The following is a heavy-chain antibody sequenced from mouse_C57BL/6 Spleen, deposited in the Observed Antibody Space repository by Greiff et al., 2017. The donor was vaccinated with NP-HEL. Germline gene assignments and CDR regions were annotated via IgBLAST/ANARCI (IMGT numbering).Heavy chain of an antibody. J-gene: IGHJ4*01. Sequence: EVQLMESGEGLVKPGGSLKLSCAASGFTFSSYAMSWVRQTPEKRLEWVAYISSGGDYIYYADTVKGRFTISRDNARNTLYLQMSSLKSEDTAMYYCTRAYSNLYYYAMDYWGQGTSVTVSS. V-gene: IGHV5-9-1*02. CDR2: ISSGGDYI. D-gene: IGHD2-5*01. CDR3: TRAYSNLYYYAMDY. CDR1: GFTFSSYA.